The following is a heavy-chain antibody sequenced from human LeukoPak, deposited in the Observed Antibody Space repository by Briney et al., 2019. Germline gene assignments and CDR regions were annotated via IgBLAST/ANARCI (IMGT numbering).Heavy chain of an antibody. CDR2: IYYSGST. D-gene: IGHD3-22*01. J-gene: IGHJ4*02. CDR3: ARGPAYYYDSSGYLGG. Sequence: SETLSLTSTASGGSISSYYWSWIRQPPGKGLEWIWYIYYSGSTNYNPSLKSRVTISVDTSKNQFSLKLSSVTAADTAVYYCARGPAYYYDSSGYLGGWGQGTLVTVSS. V-gene: IGHV4-59*01. CDR1: GGSISSYY.